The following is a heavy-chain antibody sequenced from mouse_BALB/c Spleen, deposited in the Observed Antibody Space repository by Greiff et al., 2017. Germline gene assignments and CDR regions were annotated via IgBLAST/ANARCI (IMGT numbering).Heavy chain of an antibody. J-gene: IGHJ2*01. CDR2: IRNKANGYTT. D-gene: IGHD1-2*01. CDR1: GFTFTDYY. CDR3: ARDRGGDYYGYGWFDY. V-gene: IGHV7-3*02. Sequence: EVMLVESGGGLVQPGGSLRLSCATSGFTFTDYYMSWVRQPPGKALEWLGFIRNKANGYTTEYSASVKGRFTISRDNSQSILYLQMNTLRAEDSATYYCARDRGGDYYGYGWFDYWGQGTTLTVSS.